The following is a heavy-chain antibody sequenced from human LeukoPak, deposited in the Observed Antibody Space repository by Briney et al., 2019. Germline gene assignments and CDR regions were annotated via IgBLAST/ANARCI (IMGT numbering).Heavy chain of an antibody. J-gene: IGHJ4*02. Sequence: QPGGSLRLSCAASGFTFSSYAMSWVRQPPGKGLEWASAISGNGDTTYYADSVKGRFTISRDNSKNTLYLQMDSLRAEDTAVYYCAKGTMVRGDRDYWGQGTLVTVSS. V-gene: IGHV3-23*01. D-gene: IGHD3-10*01. CDR1: GFTFSSYA. CDR3: AKGTMVRGDRDY. CDR2: ISGNGDTT.